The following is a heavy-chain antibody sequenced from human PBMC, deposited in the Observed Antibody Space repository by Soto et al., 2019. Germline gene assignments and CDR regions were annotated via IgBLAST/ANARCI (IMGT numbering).Heavy chain of an antibody. D-gene: IGHD3-9*01. CDR3: ARDVGLDSDDFFAY. V-gene: IGHV3-23*01. Sequence: GGSLRLSCTASGFTFSSYGMGWVRQAPGKGLQWVSTIRGDGGQTHYTDSVKGRFSVSRDNSKNTVYLQMDSLRAEDTAMYFCARDVGLDSDDFFAYWRQGTQVTASS. J-gene: IGHJ4*02. CDR2: IRGDGGQT. CDR1: GFTFSSYG.